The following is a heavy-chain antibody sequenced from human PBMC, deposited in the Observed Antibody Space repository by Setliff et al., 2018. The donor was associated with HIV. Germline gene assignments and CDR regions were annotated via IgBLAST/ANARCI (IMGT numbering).Heavy chain of an antibody. CDR3: VRDVYTSNWYLNWFDP. V-gene: IGHV3-21*01. CDR2: ISSSSSYI. CDR1: GFTFSSYS. Sequence: PGGSLRLSCAASGFTFSSYSMNWVRQAPGKGLEWVSSISSSSSYIYYADSVKGRFTISRDNAKNSLYLQMNSLRAEDTAVYYCVRDVYTSNWYLNWFDPWGQGTLVTVSS. D-gene: IGHD6-13*01. J-gene: IGHJ5*02.